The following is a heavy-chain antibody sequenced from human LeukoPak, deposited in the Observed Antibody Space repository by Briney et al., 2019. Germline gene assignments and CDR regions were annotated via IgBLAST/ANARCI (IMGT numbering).Heavy chain of an antibody. CDR3: ALLQYSSGRRGFY. CDR1: GRSNSSSSYY. CDR2: IYYSGNI. Sequence: SVTLSLTCTVSGRSNSSSSYYWGAIRQPPGRGGGCVGSIYYSGNISYNPSHKSRVTISVDTSKNQFSLKLSSVTAAHTAVYYCALLQYSSGRRGFYWG. V-gene: IGHV4-39*01. J-gene: IGHJ4*01. D-gene: IGHD6-19*01.